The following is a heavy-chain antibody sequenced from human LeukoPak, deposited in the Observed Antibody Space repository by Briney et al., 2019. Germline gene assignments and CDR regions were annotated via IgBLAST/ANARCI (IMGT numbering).Heavy chain of an antibody. Sequence: ASVKVSCKASGYTFTNYDVNWVRQATGQGLEWMGWMNPKSNNRGYAQKFQGRVTITTDTSISTAYMELSSLRSDDTAVYYCTRGLKGNYYSGSGTYRWFAPWGQGTLVTVSS. J-gene: IGHJ5*02. CDR3: TRGLKGNYYSGSGTYRWFAP. CDR2: MNPKSNNR. CDR1: GYTFTNYD. D-gene: IGHD3-10*01. V-gene: IGHV1-8*03.